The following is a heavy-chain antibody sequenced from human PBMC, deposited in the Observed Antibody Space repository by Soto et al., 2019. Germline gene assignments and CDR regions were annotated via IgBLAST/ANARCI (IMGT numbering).Heavy chain of an antibody. CDR2: ISAYNGNT. Sequence: GASVKVSCKASGYTFTSYGISWVRQAPGQGLEWMGWISAYNGNTNYAQKLQGRVTMTTDTSTSTAYMELRSLRSDDTAVYYCARDPYDFWSGYSQAPSNWFDPWGQGTLVTVSS. CDR3: ARDPYDFWSGYSQAPSNWFDP. J-gene: IGHJ5*02. V-gene: IGHV1-18*04. D-gene: IGHD3-3*01. CDR1: GYTFTSYG.